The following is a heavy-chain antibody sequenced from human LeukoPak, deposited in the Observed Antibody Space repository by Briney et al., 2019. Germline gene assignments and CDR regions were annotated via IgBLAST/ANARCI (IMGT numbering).Heavy chain of an antibody. J-gene: IGHJ4*02. D-gene: IGHD3-10*01. V-gene: IGHV3-30*02. CDR1: GFAFSNYA. Sequence: GGSLRLSCAASGFAFSNYALYWVRQAPGKGLEWVAFKTYDGSDKYYADSVKGRFTISRDNSKNTLYLQMNSLRAEDTAVYYCAKDRANAWSSDYWGQGTLVTVSS. CDR2: KTYDGSDK. CDR3: AKDRANAWSSDY.